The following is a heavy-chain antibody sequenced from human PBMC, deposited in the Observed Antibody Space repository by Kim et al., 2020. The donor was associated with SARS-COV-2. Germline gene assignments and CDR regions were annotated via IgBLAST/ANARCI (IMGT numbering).Heavy chain of an antibody. CDR3: AKGRDCGGDCYHFDY. J-gene: IGHJ4*02. V-gene: IGHV3-23*01. D-gene: IGHD2-21*01. Sequence: ASGKGRFPRSRDNSTNTLFLQVNSLRAEDTAVYYCAKGRDCGGDCYHFDYWGQGTLVTVSS.